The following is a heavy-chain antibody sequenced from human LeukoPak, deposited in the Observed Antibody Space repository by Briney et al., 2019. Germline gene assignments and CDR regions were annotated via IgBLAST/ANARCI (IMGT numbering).Heavy chain of an antibody. V-gene: IGHV4-61*02. CDR3: ARDSPWGSGIDY. CDR1: GGSISSGSYY. D-gene: IGHD3-10*01. Sequence: PSETLSLTCTVSGGSISSGSYYWTWIRQPAGKGLEWIGRISTSGSTNYKPSLENRVTISLDTSRNQFSLKLTSVTAADTAVYYCARDSPWGSGIDYWGQGTLVTVSS. CDR2: ISTSGST. J-gene: IGHJ4*02.